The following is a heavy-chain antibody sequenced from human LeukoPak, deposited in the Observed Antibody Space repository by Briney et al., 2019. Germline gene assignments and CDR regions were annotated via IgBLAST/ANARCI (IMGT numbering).Heavy chain of an antibody. CDR2: IIPIFGIA. D-gene: IGHD3-22*01. CDR3: ARVPETAYYYDSSGYEFDY. CDR1: GGTFSSYA. V-gene: IGHV1-69*04. J-gene: IGHJ4*02. Sequence: GSSVKVSCKAFGGTFSSYAISWVRQAPGQGLEWMGRIIPIFGIASYAQKFQGRVTITADKSTSTAYMELSNLRSEDTAMYYCARVPETAYYYDSSGYEFDYWGQGTLVTVSS.